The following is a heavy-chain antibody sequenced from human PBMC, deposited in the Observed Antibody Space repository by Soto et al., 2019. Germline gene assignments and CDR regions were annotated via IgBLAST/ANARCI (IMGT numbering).Heavy chain of an antibody. Sequence: GGSLRLSCAASGFTFSSYWMSWVRQAPGKGLEWVANIKQDGSEKYYVDSVKGRFTISRDNAKNSLYLQMNSLRAEDTAVYYCARGRSGWYTYYYYGMDVWGQGTTVTVSS. J-gene: IGHJ6*02. D-gene: IGHD6-19*01. CDR1: GFTFSSYW. CDR2: IKQDGSEK. V-gene: IGHV3-7*03. CDR3: ARGRSGWYTYYYYGMDV.